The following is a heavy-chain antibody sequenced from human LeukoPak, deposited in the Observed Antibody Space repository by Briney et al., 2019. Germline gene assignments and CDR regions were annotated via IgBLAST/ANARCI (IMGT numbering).Heavy chain of an antibody. Sequence: SETLSLTCTVSGGSISSYYWSWIRQPPGKGLEWIGYIYYSGSTNYNPSLKSRVTISVDTSKNQFSLKLSSVTAADTAVYYCASGAYYGSGSYIYWGQGTLVTVSS. CDR1: GGSISSYY. V-gene: IGHV4-59*01. CDR3: ASGAYYGSGSYIY. J-gene: IGHJ4*02. CDR2: IYYSGST. D-gene: IGHD3-10*01.